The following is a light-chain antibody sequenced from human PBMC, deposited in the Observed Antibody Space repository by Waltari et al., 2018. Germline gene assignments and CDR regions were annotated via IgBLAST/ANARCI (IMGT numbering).Light chain of an antibody. CDR3: LQYFKYPVA. CDR2: GAS. CDR1: QDITNH. Sequence: DMQMTQSPSAMSASVGDRVTITGRASQDITNHLAWFQQKPGKAPKRLIYGASSLQSGVPARFSGSGSGTEFTLTISGLQPEDFGRYYCLQYFKYPVAFGGGTKVEIK. V-gene: IGKV1-17*03. J-gene: IGKJ4*01.